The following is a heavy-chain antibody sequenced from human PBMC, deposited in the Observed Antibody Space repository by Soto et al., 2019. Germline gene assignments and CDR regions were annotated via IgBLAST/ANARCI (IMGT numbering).Heavy chain of an antibody. J-gene: IGHJ4*02. CDR2: ISYDGRNK. V-gene: IGHV3-30*04. CDR1: GFTFSSFG. CDR3: ARDRSDS. Sequence: QVQLVESGGGVVQPGRSLRLSCSASGFTFSSFGMHWVRQAPGKGLEWVAAISYDGRNKYYADSVKGRFTSSRDNSKNTLYRQMNSLRAEDTAVFYCARDRSDSWGQGTLVTVSS.